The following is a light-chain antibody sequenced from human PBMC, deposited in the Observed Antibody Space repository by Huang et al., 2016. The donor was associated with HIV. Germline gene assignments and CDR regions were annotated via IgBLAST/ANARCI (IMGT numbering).Light chain of an antibody. V-gene: IGKV1-9*01. CDR2: SSS. CDR3: QHLYT. Sequence: IQLTQSPSSLSASVGDRVTITCRANPAIGTYLAWYQQKPGKAPEHLLNSSSTLRSGVPSRFSGGGSGTDFTLTITSLQPEDFASYSCQHLYTFGGGTKVEIK. J-gene: IGKJ4*01. CDR1: PAIGTY.